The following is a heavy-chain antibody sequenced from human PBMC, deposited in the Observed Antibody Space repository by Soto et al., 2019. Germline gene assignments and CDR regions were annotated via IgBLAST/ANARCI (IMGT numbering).Heavy chain of an antibody. CDR3: ATKSRVRGTTGYYYYSVMDF. J-gene: IGHJ6*02. D-gene: IGHD3-10*01. V-gene: IGHV1-24*01. CDR2: FDPEGGET. Sequence: ASVKVSCEVCGYTLTGLSIHWVRQAPGKGLEWMGGFDPEGGETIYAQKFQGRVTMTEGTSTDTAYMELSSLRSEDTAVYYCATKSRVRGTTGYYYYSVMDFWGQGTTVTVS. CDR1: GYTLTGLS.